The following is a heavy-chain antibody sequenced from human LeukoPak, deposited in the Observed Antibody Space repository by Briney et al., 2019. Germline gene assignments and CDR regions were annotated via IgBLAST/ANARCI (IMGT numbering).Heavy chain of an antibody. J-gene: IGHJ4*02. CDR3: AHRRLLGAMDY. CDR2: LYWDDDE. V-gene: IGHV2-5*02. D-gene: IGHD1-26*01. Sequence: SGPTLVNPTQTLTLTCTSSWFSLSTSGVGVGWIRQSPGKALEWLPLLYWDDDERYSPSLKSRLTITKDTSKNQVVLTMTNMDPVDTATYFCAHRRLLGAMDYWGQGTLVTVSS. CDR1: WFSLSTSGVG.